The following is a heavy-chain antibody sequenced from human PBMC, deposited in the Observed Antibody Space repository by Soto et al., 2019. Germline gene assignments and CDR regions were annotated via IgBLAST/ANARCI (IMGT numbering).Heavy chain of an antibody. CDR2: ICPDGTEI. D-gene: IGHD1-26*01. CDR3: AKMPWEVAAX. V-gene: IGHV3-74*03. CDR1: GFTFGNFW. Sequence: GSLRLSFSDSGFTFGNFWIHWVRQAPGKGLEGVGDICPDGTEIVYANSVKGRFIISRDNPRNTVYLQMNSRGAEDTAVYYCAKMPWEVAAXWGQGTLVTVSX. J-gene: IGHJ4*02.